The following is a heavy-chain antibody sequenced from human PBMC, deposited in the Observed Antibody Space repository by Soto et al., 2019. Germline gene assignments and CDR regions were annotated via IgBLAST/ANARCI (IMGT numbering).Heavy chain of an antibody. Sequence: PSETLSLNCFVSVASVTSGDYYWNWIRQTPGTGLEWLGYMHDSGTTSYNPSLKSRVTISRDTSKNQFSLKLTSVSAADTAVYFCARGGLYDLWSGLFDWGQGIRVTVSS. CDR1: VASVTSGDYY. CDR3: ARGGLYDLWSGLFD. V-gene: IGHV4-30-4*01. CDR2: MHDSGTT. J-gene: IGHJ4*02. D-gene: IGHD3-3*01.